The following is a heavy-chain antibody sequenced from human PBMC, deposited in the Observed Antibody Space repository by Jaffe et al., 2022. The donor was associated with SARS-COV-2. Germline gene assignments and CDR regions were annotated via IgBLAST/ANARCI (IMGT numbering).Heavy chain of an antibody. CDR3: ARGAPRWSGVGWGELSPAFDS. CDR2: IYSSGTT. Sequence: QVQLQESGPGLVRPSQTLSLTCTVSGGFISSGGYYWTWIRQHPGEGLEWIGYIYSSGTTYYNPSLKSRVTISIDTSKTQFSLTLSSVTAADTAVYFCARGAPRWSGVGWGELSPAFDSWGQGALVTVSS. V-gene: IGHV4-31*03. CDR1: GGFISSGGYY. D-gene: IGHD3-16*02. J-gene: IGHJ4*02.